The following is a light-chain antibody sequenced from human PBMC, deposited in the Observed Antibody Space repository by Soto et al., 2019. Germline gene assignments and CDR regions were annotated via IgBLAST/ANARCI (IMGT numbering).Light chain of an antibody. V-gene: IGKV1-27*01. CDR2: SAS. CDR1: QGINNY. CDR3: QQLNSYPSST. J-gene: IGKJ4*01. Sequence: DIRITPSPSSLSASVGDSVPITFPASQGINNYLAWYQQKPGKVPVLLIYSASTLKPGIPSRFSGSGTGTDFTLTISSLQPEDFATYYCQQLNSYPSSTFGGGTKVDIK.